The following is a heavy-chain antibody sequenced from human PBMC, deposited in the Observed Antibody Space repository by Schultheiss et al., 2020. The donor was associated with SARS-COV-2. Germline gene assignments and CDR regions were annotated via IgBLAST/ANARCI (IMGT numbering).Heavy chain of an antibody. CDR2: INHSGST. Sequence: SETLSLTCTVSGGSISSGGYYWSWIRQHPGKGLEWIGEINHSGSTNYNPSLKSRVTISVDTSKNQFSLKLSSVTAAETAVYYCARGGTPGDWFDPWGQGTLVTVSS. J-gene: IGHJ5*02. D-gene: IGHD1-1*01. V-gene: IGHV4-31*03. CDR3: ARGGTPGDWFDP. CDR1: GGSISSGGYY.